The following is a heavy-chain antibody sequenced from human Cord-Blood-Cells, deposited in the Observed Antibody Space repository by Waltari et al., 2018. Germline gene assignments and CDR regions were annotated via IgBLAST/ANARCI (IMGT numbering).Heavy chain of an antibody. Sequence: QLQLQESGPGLVKPSETLPLTCPVSGGPISSSSYYWGWLRSPPGKGLEWIGSIYYSGSTYYNPSLKSRVTISVDTSKNQFSLKLSSVTAADTAVYYCARRAGIAARNWFDPWGQGTLVTVSS. CDR1: GGPISSSSYY. CDR2: IYYSGST. J-gene: IGHJ5*02. D-gene: IGHD6-6*01. CDR3: ARRAGIAARNWFDP. V-gene: IGHV4-39*01.